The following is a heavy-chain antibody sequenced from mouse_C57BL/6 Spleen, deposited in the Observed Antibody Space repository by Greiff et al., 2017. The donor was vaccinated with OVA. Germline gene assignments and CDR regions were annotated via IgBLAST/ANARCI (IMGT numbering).Heavy chain of an antibody. D-gene: IGHD1-3*01. CDR1: GFSFNTYA. CDR2: IRSKSNNYAT. CDR3: VRHNSPYAMDY. J-gene: IGHJ4*01. V-gene: IGHV10-1*01. Sequence: EVKVVESGGGLVQPKGSLKLSCAASGFSFNTYAMNWVRQAPGKGLEWVARIRSKSNNYATYYADSVKDRFTISRDDSESMLYLQMNNLKTEDTAMYYCVRHNSPYAMDYWGQGTSVTVSS.